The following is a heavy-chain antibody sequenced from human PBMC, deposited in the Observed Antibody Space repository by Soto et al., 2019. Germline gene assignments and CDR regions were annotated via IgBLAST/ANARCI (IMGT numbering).Heavy chain of an antibody. V-gene: IGHV4-4*02. Sequence: QVQLQESGPGLVKPSGTLSLTCAVSGGSISSSNWWSWVRQPPGKGLEWIGEIYHSGSTNYNPSLKSRVTISVDKSKNQFSLKLSSVTAADTAVYYCARDLPFENYDYVWGSRNWYFDLWGRGTLVTVSS. CDR2: IYHSGST. J-gene: IGHJ2*01. CDR3: ARDLPFENYDYVWGSRNWYFDL. D-gene: IGHD3-16*01. CDR1: GGSISSSNW.